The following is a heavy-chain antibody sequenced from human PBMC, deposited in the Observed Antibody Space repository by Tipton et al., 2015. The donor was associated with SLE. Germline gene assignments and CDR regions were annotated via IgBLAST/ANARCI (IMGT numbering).Heavy chain of an antibody. V-gene: IGHV4-4*07. J-gene: IGHJ5*02. CDR3: ARMRGGYNAHH. CDR1: GDSFSSSY. CDR2: IYITGNT. Sequence: TLSLTCTVSGDSFSSSYWSWIRQPAGKGLEWIGRIYITGNTAYNPSLKNRVTMSIDSSKSQFSLKLTSVTGAGTAVYYCARMRGGYNAHHWGQGILVTVSS. D-gene: IGHD5-24*01.